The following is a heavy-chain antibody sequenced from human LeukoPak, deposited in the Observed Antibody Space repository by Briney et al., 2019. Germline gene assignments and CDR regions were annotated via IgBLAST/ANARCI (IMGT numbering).Heavy chain of an antibody. J-gene: IGHJ4*02. CDR2: ISSSSSTI. Sequence: PGGSLRLSCAASGFTFSSYSMNWVRQAPRKGLEWVSYISSSSSTIYYADSVKGRFTISRDNAKNSLYLQMNSLRDEDTAVYYCARDRCSSTSCYADYWGQGTLVTVSS. CDR1: GFTFSSYS. D-gene: IGHD2-2*01. V-gene: IGHV3-48*02. CDR3: ARDRCSSTSCYADY.